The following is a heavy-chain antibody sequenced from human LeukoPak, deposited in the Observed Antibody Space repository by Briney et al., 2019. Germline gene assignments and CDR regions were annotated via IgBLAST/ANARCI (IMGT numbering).Heavy chain of an antibody. V-gene: IGHV1-24*01. CDR2: FDPEDGET. CDR3: ATDRIYGDYSFDY. J-gene: IGHJ4*02. CDR1: GYTLIELS. Sequence: ASVKVSCKVSGYTLIELSMPWVRQAPGKGLEWMGGFDPEDGETIYAQKFQGRVTMTEDTSTDTAYMELSSLRSEDTALYYCATDRIYGDYSFDYWGQGTLVTVSS. D-gene: IGHD4-17*01.